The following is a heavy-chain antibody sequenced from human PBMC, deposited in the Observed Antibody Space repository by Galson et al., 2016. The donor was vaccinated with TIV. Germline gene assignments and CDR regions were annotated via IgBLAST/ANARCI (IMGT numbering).Heavy chain of an antibody. CDR2: IIPLLGIG. D-gene: IGHD3-22*01. V-gene: IGHV1-69*02. Sequence: SVKVSCKASGGTLSRFTVSWVRKAPGQGLEWMGRIIPLLGIGNHAQKFQNRVAITADRSTSAAYMELSSLKSEDTAVYYCEIYDSSGYYSAEFFQQWGQGTLLIVSS. J-gene: IGHJ1*01. CDR3: EIYDSSGYYSAEFFQQ. CDR1: GGTLSRFT.